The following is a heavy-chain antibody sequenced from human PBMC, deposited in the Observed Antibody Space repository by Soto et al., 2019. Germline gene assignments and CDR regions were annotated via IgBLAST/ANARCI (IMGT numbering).Heavy chain of an antibody. D-gene: IGHD1-1*01. V-gene: IGHV1-18*01. Sequence: QVQLVQSGAEVKKPGASVKVSCKASGYTFSTYGFSWVRQAPGQGLEWMGWISDDNGDTNYAQKFQGRVTMTTDTSTATSYMELRCLTSDDTAVYFCARDWKGAEGFDPWGQGTLVTVSS. CDR3: ARDWKGAEGFDP. CDR1: GYTFSTYG. CDR2: ISDDNGDT. J-gene: IGHJ5*02.